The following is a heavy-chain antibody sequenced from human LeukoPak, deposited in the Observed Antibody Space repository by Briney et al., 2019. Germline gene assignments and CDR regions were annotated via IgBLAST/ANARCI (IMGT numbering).Heavy chain of an antibody. CDR1: GFTFSSYW. CDR3: ARDFGGLEDCMDV. V-gene: IGHV3-7*01. Sequence: QPGGSLRLSCAASGFTFSSYWMSWVRQAPGKGLEWVANIKEDGSDKYYVDSVKGRFTISRDNAKNSLYLQMNSLRAEDMAVYYCARDFGGLEDCMDVWGKGTTVTVSS. CDR2: IKEDGSDK. J-gene: IGHJ6*03. D-gene: IGHD3-16*01.